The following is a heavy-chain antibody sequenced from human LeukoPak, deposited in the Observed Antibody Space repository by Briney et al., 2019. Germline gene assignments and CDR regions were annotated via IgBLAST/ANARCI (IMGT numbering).Heavy chain of an antibody. CDR3: APTSAEAYFDP. CDR1: GFTFSSYG. J-gene: IGHJ5*02. Sequence: GRSLRLSCAASGFTFSSYGMHWVRQAPGKGLEWVAVISYDGSNKYYADSVKGRFTISRDNSKNTLYLQMNSLRAEDTAVYYCAPTSAEAYFDPWGQGTLVTVSS. V-gene: IGHV3-30*03. CDR2: ISYDGSNK.